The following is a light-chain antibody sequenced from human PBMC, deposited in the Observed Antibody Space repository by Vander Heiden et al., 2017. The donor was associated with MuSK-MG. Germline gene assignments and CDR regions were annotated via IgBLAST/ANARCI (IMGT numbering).Light chain of an antibody. V-gene: IGLV2-14*01. CDR1: SFDIGGYNY. CDR2: EVS. Sequence: QSALTQPASVSGSPGQSITISCTGTSFDIGGYNYVSWYQQYPGQAPKLIIFEVSKRPSGVSYRFSGSKSGNTASLTISGLRAEDEADYYCNSYRASSSEVFGTGTKVTVL. CDR3: NSYRASSSEV. J-gene: IGLJ1*01.